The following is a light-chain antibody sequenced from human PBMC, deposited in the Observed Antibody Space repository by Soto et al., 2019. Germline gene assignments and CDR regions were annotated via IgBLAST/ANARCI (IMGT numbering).Light chain of an antibody. CDR3: LQDINYPWT. CDR2: AAS. CDR1: QSISSW. Sequence: IQMTQSPSTLSASVGDRVTITCRAGQSISSWLAWYQQKPGKAPKLLIYAASTLQSGVPSRFSGSGSGTDFTLTISCLQSEDSATYYCLQDINYPWTFGQGTKVDIK. V-gene: IGKV1-5*01. J-gene: IGKJ1*01.